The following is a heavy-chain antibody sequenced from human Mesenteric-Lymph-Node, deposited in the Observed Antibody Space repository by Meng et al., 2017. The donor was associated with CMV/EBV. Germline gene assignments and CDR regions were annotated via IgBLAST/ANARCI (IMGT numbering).Heavy chain of an antibody. V-gene: IGHV3-53*01. Sequence: LSLTCAASGFTVSSNYMSWVRQAPGKGLEWVSVIYSGGATYYADSVKGRFTISRDISKNTLYLQVNSLRAEDTAVYYCARERYYYDWGSPYGMDVWGQGTTVTVSS. CDR1: GFTVSSNY. CDR3: ARERYYYDWGSPYGMDV. CDR2: IYSGGAT. J-gene: IGHJ6*02. D-gene: IGHD3-10*02.